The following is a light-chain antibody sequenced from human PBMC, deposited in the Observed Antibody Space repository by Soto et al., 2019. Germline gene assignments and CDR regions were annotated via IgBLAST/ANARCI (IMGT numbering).Light chain of an antibody. J-gene: IGKJ5*01. CDR3: QQRNSWPPTFT. V-gene: IGKV3-11*01. Sequence: EIVLTQSPGTLSLSPGERATLSCRASERLSSVYLAWYQQRPGQPPRLLIYGASNRATGIPDRFSGSGSGTDFTLTISSLEPEDFAVYYCQQRNSWPPTFTFGQGTRLEIK. CDR2: GAS. CDR1: ERLSSVY.